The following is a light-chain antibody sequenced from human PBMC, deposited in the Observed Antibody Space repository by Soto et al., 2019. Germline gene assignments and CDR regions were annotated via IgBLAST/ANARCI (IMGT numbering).Light chain of an antibody. J-gene: IGKJ4*01. CDR2: AAS. Sequence: DIPLTQSPSFLSASVGDRVTITCRASQGISSYLAWYQQKPGKATKLLIYAASTLQRGVPSRFSGSGSGTEFTLTIISLQPEDFATYYRQQGNSYPFLTFGGVNKVEIK. CDR1: QGISSY. V-gene: IGKV1-9*01. CDR3: QQGNSYPFLT.